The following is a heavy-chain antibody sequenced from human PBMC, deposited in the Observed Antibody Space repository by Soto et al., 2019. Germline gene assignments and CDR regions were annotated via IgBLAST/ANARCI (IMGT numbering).Heavy chain of an antibody. CDR1: GFTFSSYA. V-gene: IGHV3-30-3*01. CDR3: AREGRIFGVDKGRDYYYYYGMDV. D-gene: IGHD3-3*01. Sequence: QPGGSLRLSCAASGFTFSSYAMHWVRQAPGKGLEWVAVISYDGSNKYYADSVKGRFTISRDNSKNTLYLQMNSLRAEDTAVYYCAREGRIFGVDKGRDYYYYYGMDVWGQGTTVTVSS. CDR2: ISYDGSNK. J-gene: IGHJ6*02.